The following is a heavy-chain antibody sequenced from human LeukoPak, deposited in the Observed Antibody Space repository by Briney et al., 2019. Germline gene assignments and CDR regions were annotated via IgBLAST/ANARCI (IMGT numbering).Heavy chain of an antibody. CDR1: GFTVSSNY. CDR2: IYSGGST. V-gene: IGHV3-53*01. D-gene: IGHD1-26*01. Sequence: GGSLRLSCAASGFTVSSNYMSWVRQTPGKGLEWVSVIYSGGSTYYADSVKGRFTISRDNSKNILYLQMNSLRAEDTAVYYCARMGVGAMGFWGQGTLVTVSS. CDR3: ARMGVGAMGF. J-gene: IGHJ4*02.